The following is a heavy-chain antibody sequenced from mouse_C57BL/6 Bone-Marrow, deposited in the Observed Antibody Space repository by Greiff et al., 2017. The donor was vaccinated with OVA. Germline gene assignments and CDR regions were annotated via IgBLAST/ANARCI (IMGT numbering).Heavy chain of an antibody. CDR2: IWWDDDK. V-gene: IGHV8-8*01. CDR3: ARYYYGSSYPYWYFDV. J-gene: IGHJ1*03. CDR1: GFSLSTFGMG. D-gene: IGHD1-1*01. Sequence: QVQLKESGPGILQPSQTLSLTCSFSGFSLSTFGMGVGWIRQPSGKGLEWLAHIWWDDDKYYNPALKSRLTISKDTSKNQVFLKIANVDTADTATYYCARYYYGSSYPYWYFDVWGTGTTVTVSS.